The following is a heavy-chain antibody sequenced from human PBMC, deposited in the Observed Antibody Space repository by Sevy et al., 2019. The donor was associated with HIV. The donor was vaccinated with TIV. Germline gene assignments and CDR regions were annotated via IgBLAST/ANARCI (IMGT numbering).Heavy chain of an antibody. CDR3: AKFRGQMVYTSFDY. CDR2: ISGSGGSI. D-gene: IGHD2-8*01. V-gene: IGHV3-23*01. CDR1: GFTFSSYA. J-gene: IGHJ4*02. Sequence: GGSLRLSCAASGFTFSSYAMSWVRQAPGKGLEWVSAISGSGGSIYYADSVKGRFTISRDYSKNTLYLQMNSLRAEDTAVYYCAKFRGQMVYTSFDYWGQGTLVTVSS.